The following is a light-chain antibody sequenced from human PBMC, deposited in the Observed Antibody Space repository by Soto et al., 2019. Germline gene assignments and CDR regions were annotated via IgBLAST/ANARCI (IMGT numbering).Light chain of an antibody. V-gene: IGKV1-5*03. J-gene: IGKJ1*01. CDR3: QQYNTYSWT. CDR1: QSIGSL. Sequence: DIQMTQSPSTLSASVGDRVTITCRARQSIGSLLAWYQQKPGKAPKLLIYKASSLEGGVPSRFSGSGSGTEFTLTISSLQPDDFATYYCQQYNTYSWTFGQGTKVVIK. CDR2: KAS.